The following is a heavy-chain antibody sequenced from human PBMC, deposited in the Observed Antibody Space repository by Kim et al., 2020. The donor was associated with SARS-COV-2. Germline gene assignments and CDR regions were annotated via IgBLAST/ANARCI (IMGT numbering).Heavy chain of an antibody. CDR1: GFTFSSYG. V-gene: IGHV3-30*18. CDR3: AKDASGSYHPFDY. CDR2: ISYDGSNK. Sequence: GGSLRLSCAASGFTFSSYGMHWVRQAPGKGLEWVAVISYDGSNKYYADSVKGRFTISRDNSKNTLYLQMNSLRAEDTAVYYCAKDASGSYHPFDYWGQGTLVTVSS. J-gene: IGHJ4*02. D-gene: IGHD1-26*01.